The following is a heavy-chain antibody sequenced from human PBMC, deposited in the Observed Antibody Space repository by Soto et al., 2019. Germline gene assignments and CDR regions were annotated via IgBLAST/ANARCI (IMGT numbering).Heavy chain of an antibody. CDR1: GFTFSSYS. V-gene: IGHV3-21*01. J-gene: IGHJ6*02. Sequence: PGGYLRLSCAASGFTFSSYSMNWVRQAPGKGLEWVSSISSSSSYIYYADSVKGRFTISRDNAKNSLYLQMNSLRAEDTAVYYCARTYSADYGDYERGWYYYYGMAVRGQGTTVTGSS. CDR2: ISSSSSYI. CDR3: ARTYSADYGDYERGWYYYYGMAV. D-gene: IGHD4-17*01.